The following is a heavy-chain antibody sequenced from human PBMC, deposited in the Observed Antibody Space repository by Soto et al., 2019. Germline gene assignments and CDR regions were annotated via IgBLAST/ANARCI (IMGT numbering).Heavy chain of an antibody. CDR1: GGSISSYY. CDR2: IYYSGST. V-gene: IGHV4-59*01. Sequence: SETLSLTCTVSGGSISSYYWSWIRQPPGKGLEWIGYIYYSGSTNYNPSLKSRVTISVDTSKNQFSLKLSSVTAADTAVYYCARVGGGDYIWGSYRSTDYFDYWGQGTLVTSPQ. D-gene: IGHD3-16*02. J-gene: IGHJ4*02. CDR3: ARVGGGDYIWGSYRSTDYFDY.